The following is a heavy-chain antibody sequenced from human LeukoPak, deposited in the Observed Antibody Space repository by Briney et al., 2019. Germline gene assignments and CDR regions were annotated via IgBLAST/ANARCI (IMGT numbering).Heavy chain of an antibody. CDR3: ARSGDILTGYRPHNWFDP. D-gene: IGHD3-9*01. CDR2: INHSGST. CDR1: GGSFSGYY. J-gene: IGHJ5*02. Sequence: SETLSLTCAVYGGSFSGYYWSWIRQPPGKGLEWIGEINHSGSTNYNPSLKSRVTISVGTSKNQFSLKLSSVTAADTAVYYCARSGDILTGYRPHNWFDPWGQGTLVTVSS. V-gene: IGHV4-34*01.